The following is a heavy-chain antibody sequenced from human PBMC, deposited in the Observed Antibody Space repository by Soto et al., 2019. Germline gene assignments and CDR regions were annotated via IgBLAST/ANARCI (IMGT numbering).Heavy chain of an antibody. CDR1: GYTFTGYY. D-gene: IGHD4-17*01. V-gene: IGHV1-2*04. Sequence: ASVKVSCKASGYTFTGYYMHWVRQAPGQGLEWMGWINPNSGGTNYAQKFQGWVTMTRDTSISTAYMELSRLRSDDTAVYYCARAYGGKRFDAFDIWGQGTMVTVSS. J-gene: IGHJ3*02. CDR3: ARAYGGKRFDAFDI. CDR2: INPNSGGT.